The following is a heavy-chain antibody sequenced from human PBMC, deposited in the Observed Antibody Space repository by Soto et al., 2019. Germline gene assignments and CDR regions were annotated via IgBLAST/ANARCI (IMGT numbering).Heavy chain of an antibody. Sequence: PGGSLRLACAASGFTFSSYVMHWVRQAPGKGLEWVAVIWYDGSNKYYADSVKGRFTISRDNSKNTLYLQMNSLRAEDTAVYYCARDRYCSSTSCEGYNWFDPWGQGTLVTVSS. V-gene: IGHV3-33*01. CDR3: ARDRYCSSTSCEGYNWFDP. J-gene: IGHJ5*02. CDR1: GFTFSSYV. D-gene: IGHD2-2*01. CDR2: IWYDGSNK.